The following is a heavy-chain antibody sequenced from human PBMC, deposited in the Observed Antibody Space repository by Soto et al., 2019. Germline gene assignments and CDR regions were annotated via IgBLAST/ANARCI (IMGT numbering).Heavy chain of an antibody. Sequence: EVQLLESGGGLVQPGGSLRLSCAASGFTFRIYAMSWVRQVPVKGLEWVSTISDSADSAYYADSVKGRFTISRDTSTNTLYLQMKSLSAEDTAVYYCARPYGGKIGDALDLWGLGTTVTVSS. D-gene: IGHD2-15*01. CDR3: ARPYGGKIGDALDL. CDR2: ISDSADSA. CDR1: GFTFRIYA. J-gene: IGHJ3*01. V-gene: IGHV3-23*01.